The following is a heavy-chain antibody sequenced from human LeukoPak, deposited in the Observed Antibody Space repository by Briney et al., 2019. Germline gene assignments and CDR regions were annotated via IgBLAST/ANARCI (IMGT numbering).Heavy chain of an antibody. CDR1: GFTFSSYG. CDR3: ARAGSSWYYYGMDV. Sequence: PGRSLRLSCAASGFTFSSYGMHWVRQAPGKGLEWVAVIWYDGSNKYYADSVKGRFTISRDNSKNTLYLQMNSLRAEDTAVYYCARAGSSWYYYGMDVWGKGTTVTVSS. D-gene: IGHD6-13*01. J-gene: IGHJ6*04. CDR2: IWYDGSNK. V-gene: IGHV3-33*01.